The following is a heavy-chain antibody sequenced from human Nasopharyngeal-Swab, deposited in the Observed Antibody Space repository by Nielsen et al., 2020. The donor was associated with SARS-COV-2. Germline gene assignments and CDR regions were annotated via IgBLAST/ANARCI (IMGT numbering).Heavy chain of an antibody. Sequence: GSLRLSCAVYGGSFSGYYWSWIRQPPGKGLEWIGEINHSGSTNYNPSLKSRVTISVDTSKNQFSLKLSSVTAADTAVFYCARGYSRRHTYYYYYFGMDVWGQGTTVTVSS. CDR3: ARGYSRRHTYYYYYFGMDV. J-gene: IGHJ6*02. CDR2: INHSGST. CDR1: GGSFSGYY. D-gene: IGHD6-13*01. V-gene: IGHV4-34*01.